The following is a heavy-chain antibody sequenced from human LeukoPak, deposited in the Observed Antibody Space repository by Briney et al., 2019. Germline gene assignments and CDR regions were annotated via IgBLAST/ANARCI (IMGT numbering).Heavy chain of an antibody. Sequence: PGGSRRLSCAAAGFTFSTYNMNWVRQAPGKGLEWVSSITGSSTCIYYAASVQGRFTISRDHAKHSLSLQMDSLRVEDTAVYYCARDLYGDYGFDIWGQGTMVTVSS. V-gene: IGHV3-21*01. CDR3: ARDLYGDYGFDI. D-gene: IGHD4-17*01. CDR1: GFTFSTYN. CDR2: ITGSSTCI. J-gene: IGHJ3*02.